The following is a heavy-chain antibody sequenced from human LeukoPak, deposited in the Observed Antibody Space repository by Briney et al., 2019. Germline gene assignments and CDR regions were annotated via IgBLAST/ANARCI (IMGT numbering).Heavy chain of an antibody. V-gene: IGHV1-18*04. CDR1: GYTFTGYY. CDR2: ISAYNGNT. CDR3: ARDQARYYDSSGYLPYRFDY. J-gene: IGHJ4*02. D-gene: IGHD3-22*01. Sequence: ASVKVSCKASGYTFTGYYMHWVRQAPGQGLEWMGWISAYNGNTNYAQKLQGRVTMTTDTSTSTAYMELRSLRSDDTAVYYCARDQARYYDSSGYLPYRFDYWGQGTLVTVSS.